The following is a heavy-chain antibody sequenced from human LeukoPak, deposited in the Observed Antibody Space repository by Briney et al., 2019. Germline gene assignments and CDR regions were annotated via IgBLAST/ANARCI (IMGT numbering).Heavy chain of an antibody. V-gene: IGHV3-23*01. CDR1: GFTFSSYG. J-gene: IGHJ3*02. Sequence: PGRSLRLSCAASGFTFSSYGMHWVRQAPGKGLEWVSAISGSGGSTYYADSVKGRFTISRDNSKNTLYLQMNSLRAEDTAVYYCAKGRWNLVAFDIWGQGTMVTVSS. D-gene: IGHD1-1*01. CDR3: AKGRWNLVAFDI. CDR2: ISGSGGST.